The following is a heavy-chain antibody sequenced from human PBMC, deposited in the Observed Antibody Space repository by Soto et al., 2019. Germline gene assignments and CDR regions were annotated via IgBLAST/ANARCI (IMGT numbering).Heavy chain of an antibody. Sequence: PXETLSLTCAVPGYSISSGYYWGWIRQPPVKGLEWIGSIYHSGSTYYNPSLKSRVTISVDTSKNQFSLKLSSVTAADTAVYYCARVGGMAPEYYFDYWGQETLVTVSS. CDR3: ARVGGMAPEYYFDY. D-gene: IGHD3-16*01. J-gene: IGHJ4*02. CDR1: GYSISSGYY. CDR2: IYHSGST. V-gene: IGHV4-38-2*01.